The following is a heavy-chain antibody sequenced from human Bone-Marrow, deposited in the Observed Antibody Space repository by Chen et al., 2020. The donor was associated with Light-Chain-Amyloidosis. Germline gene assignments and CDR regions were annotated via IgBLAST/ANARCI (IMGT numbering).Heavy chain of an antibody. Sequence: GGSLRLSCAASGFAFGSYAMSWVRQAPGKGLEWVSTISGSGGSRYYGDSVKGRLTISRDNSKNALFLQMNSLRAEDTAVYYCAKDISYDDILPGYPADAFDIWGQGTMVTVSS. CDR3: AKDISYDDILPGYPADAFDI. D-gene: IGHD3-9*01. CDR1: GFAFGSYA. J-gene: IGHJ3*02. CDR2: ISGSGGSR. V-gene: IGHV3-23*01.